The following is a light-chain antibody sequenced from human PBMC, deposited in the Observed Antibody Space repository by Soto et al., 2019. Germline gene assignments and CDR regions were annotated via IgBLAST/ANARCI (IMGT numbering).Light chain of an antibody. J-gene: IGKJ1*01. Sequence: EIALTQSPGTLSLSTGERATLSCRASQSVSSSYLAWYQQKAGQAPRLLIYGASIRATGIPDRFSGSGSGTDFTLTISRLEPEDFAVYDCQQYGSSPPWTFGQGTKVDIK. CDR1: QSVSSSY. CDR3: QQYGSSPPWT. V-gene: IGKV3-20*01. CDR2: GAS.